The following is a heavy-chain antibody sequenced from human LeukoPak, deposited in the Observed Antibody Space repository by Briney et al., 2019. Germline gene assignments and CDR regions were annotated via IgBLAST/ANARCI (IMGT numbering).Heavy chain of an antibody. CDR2: IYYTGST. V-gene: IGHV4-61*05. J-gene: IGHJ2*01. D-gene: IGHD2-15*01. Sequence: SETLSLTCTVSGGSISSSSYYWGWIRQPPGKGLEWIGFIYYTGSTNYNPSLKSRVTISLDTSKNQFSLRLNSVTAADTAVYYCARGYCSGGSCYYFDLWGRGTLVTVSS. CDR3: ARGYCSGGSCYYFDL. CDR1: GGSISSSSYY.